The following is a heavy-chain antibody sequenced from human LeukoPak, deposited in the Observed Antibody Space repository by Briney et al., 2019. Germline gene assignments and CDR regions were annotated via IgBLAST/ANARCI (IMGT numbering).Heavy chain of an antibody. CDR2: ISSSSSTI. CDR3: ARVRYSSSWYFSY. J-gene: IGHJ4*02. Sequence: PGGSLRLSCAASGFTFSSYSMNWVRQAPGKGLEWVSYISSSSSTIYYADSVKGRFTISRDNAKNSLYLQMNSLRAEDTAVYYCARVRYSSSWYFSYWGQGTLVTVSS. D-gene: IGHD6-13*01. V-gene: IGHV3-48*01. CDR1: GFTFSSYS.